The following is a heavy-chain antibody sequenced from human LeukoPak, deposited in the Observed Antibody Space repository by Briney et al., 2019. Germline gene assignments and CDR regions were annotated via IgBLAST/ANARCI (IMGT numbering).Heavy chain of an antibody. V-gene: IGHV1-2*02. CDR3: ARDTVKGSGSSILGY. CDR2: INPNSGGT. D-gene: IGHD3-10*01. Sequence: ASVKVSCKASGYTFTGYYMHWVRQAPGQGLEWMGWINPNSGGTNYAQKFQGRVTMTRDTSISTAYMELSRLRSDDTAVYYCARDTVKGSGSSILGYWGQGTLVTVSS. J-gene: IGHJ4*02. CDR1: GYTFTGYY.